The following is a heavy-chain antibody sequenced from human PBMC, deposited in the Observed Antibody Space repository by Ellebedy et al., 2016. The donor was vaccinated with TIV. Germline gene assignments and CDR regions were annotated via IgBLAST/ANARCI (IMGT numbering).Heavy chain of an antibody. D-gene: IGHD3-10*01. CDR1: GGSVRSGSYY. V-gene: IGHV4-61*01. Sequence: MPGGSLRLSCSVSGGSVRSGSYYWSWIRQPPGKGLEWIGYIYYSGNTYYKSSLKSRVTMSLDTSKNQFSLKLNSLTAADTAVYYCGRGDYYGSYWIDPWGQGTLVTVSS. CDR2: IYYSGNT. J-gene: IGHJ5*02. CDR3: GRGDYYGSYWIDP.